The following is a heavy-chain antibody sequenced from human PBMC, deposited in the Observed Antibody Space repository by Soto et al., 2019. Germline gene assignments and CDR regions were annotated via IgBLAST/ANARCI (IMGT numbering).Heavy chain of an antibody. D-gene: IGHD3-22*01. CDR3: ARATYYYDSSFWYFDL. CDR1: GYTFTGYY. Sequence: QVQLVQSGAEVKKPGASVKVSCKASGYTFTGYYMHWVRQAPGQGLEWMGWINPNSGGTNYAQKFQGRVTITADESTSTAYMELSSLRSEDTAVYYCARATYYYDSSFWYFDLWGRGTLVTVSS. V-gene: IGHV1-2*02. CDR2: INPNSGGT. J-gene: IGHJ2*01.